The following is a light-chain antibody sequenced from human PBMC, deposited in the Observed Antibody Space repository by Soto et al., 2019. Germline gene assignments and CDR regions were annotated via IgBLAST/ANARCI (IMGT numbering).Light chain of an antibody. J-gene: IGKJ1*01. V-gene: IGKV1-5*03. CDR3: HQFYKYST. CDR2: KAS. Sequence: DIQMTQSPSTLSASVGDRVTITCRASQNISPWLAWYQQKPGEAPKLLIYKASSLDSGLPSRFSGSGSGTEFTRTISSLQPDDFAIYYCHQFYKYSTFGLGTKVEIK. CDR1: QNISPW.